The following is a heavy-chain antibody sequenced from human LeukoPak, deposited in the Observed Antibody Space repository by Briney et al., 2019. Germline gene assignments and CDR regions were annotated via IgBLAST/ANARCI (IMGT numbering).Heavy chain of an antibody. Sequence: SVTVSCTASGGTFSSYAISWVRQAPGQGLEWMGRIIPILGIANYAQKFQGRVTITADKSTSTAYMELSSLRSEDTAVSSCAGELYRYSSSWYRWFDPGGQGTQVTDSS. CDR1: GGTFSSYA. CDR3: AGELYRYSSSWYRWFDP. J-gene: IGHJ5*02. V-gene: IGHV1-69*04. CDR2: IIPILGIA. D-gene: IGHD6-13*01.